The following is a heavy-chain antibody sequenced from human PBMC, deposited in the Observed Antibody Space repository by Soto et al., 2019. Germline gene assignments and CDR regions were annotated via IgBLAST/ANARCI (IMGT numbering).Heavy chain of an antibody. CDR3: ARSAVYYVVHYFDY. CDR2: IAEAGSST. D-gene: IGHD1-26*01. J-gene: IGHJ4*02. Sequence: GGSLRLSCATSGLNFNGYTMSWVRQAPGQGLEWVSGIAEAGSSTYYADSVKGRFTISRDNAKNTLYLQMNSLRAEDTAVYYCARSAVYYVVHYFDYWGQGTLVTVSS. CDR1: GLNFNGYT. V-gene: IGHV3-23*01.